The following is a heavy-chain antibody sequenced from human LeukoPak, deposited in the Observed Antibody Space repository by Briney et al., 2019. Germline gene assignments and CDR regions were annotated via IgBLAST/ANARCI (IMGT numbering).Heavy chain of an antibody. CDR2: ITSSSTYI. J-gene: IGHJ4*02. V-gene: IGHV3-21*01. CDR1: GFTFSSYE. Sequence: PGGSLRLSCAASGFTFSSYEMNWVRQAPGKGLEWVSSITSSSTYIYYADSVKGRFTISRDNARNSLYLQMDSLRAEDTAFYYCARFHDILTGYNFDYWGQGTLVTVSS. D-gene: IGHD3-9*01. CDR3: ARFHDILTGYNFDY.